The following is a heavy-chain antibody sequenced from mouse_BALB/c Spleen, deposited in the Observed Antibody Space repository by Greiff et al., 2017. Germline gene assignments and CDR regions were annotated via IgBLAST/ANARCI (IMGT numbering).Heavy chain of an antibody. CDR2: ISDGGSYT. D-gene: IGHD2-4*01. CDR1: GFTFSDYY. J-gene: IGHJ3*01. Sequence: EVQLQESGGGLVKPGGSLKLSCAASGFTFSDYYMYWVRQTPEKRLEWVATISDGGSYTYYPDSVKGRFTISRDNAKNNLYLQMSSLKSEDTAMYYCARPTMITTRGFAYWGQGTLVTVSA. V-gene: IGHV5-4*02. CDR3: ARPTMITTRGFAY.